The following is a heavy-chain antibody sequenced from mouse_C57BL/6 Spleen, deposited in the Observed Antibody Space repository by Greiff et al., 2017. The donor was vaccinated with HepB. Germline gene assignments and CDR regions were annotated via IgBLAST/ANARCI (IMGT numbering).Heavy chain of an antibody. V-gene: IGHV1-82*01. CDR3: ARYYSNYDYYAMDY. D-gene: IGHD2-5*01. Sequence: QVQLQQSGPELVKPGASVKISCKASGYAFSSSWMNWVKQRHGKGLEWIGRIYPGDGDTNYNGKFKGKATLTADKSSSTAYMQLSSLTSEDSAVYFCARYYSNYDYYAMDYWGQGTSVTVSS. J-gene: IGHJ4*01. CDR2: IYPGDGDT. CDR1: GYAFSSSW.